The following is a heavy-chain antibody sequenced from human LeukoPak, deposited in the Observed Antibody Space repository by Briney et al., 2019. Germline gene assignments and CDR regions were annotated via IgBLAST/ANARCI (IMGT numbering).Heavy chain of an antibody. D-gene: IGHD2-2*01. CDR1: GGSFSGYY. V-gene: IGHV4-34*01. Sequence: SETLSLTCAVYGGSFSGYYWSWIRQPPGKGLEWIGEINHRGSTNYNPSLKSRVTISVDTSKNQFSLKLSSVTAADTAVYYCARRSTVVVPAAPFDYWGQGTLVTVSS. J-gene: IGHJ4*02. CDR2: INHRGST. CDR3: ARRSTVVVPAAPFDY.